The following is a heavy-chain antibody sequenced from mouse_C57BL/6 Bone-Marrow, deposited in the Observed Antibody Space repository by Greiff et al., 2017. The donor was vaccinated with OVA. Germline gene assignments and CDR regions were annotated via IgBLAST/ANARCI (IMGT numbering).Heavy chain of an antibody. D-gene: IGHD1-1*01. CDR1: GYTFTSYG. V-gene: IGHV1-81*01. J-gene: IGHJ1*03. Sequence: QVQLQQSGAELARPGASVKLSCTASGYTFTSYGISWVKQRTGQGLEWIGENYPRSGNTYYNEQFKGKATLTADKSSSTAYMELRSLTSEDSAVYFCARMSGSSFYWYFDVWGTGTTVTVSS. CDR3: ARMSGSSFYWYFDV. CDR2: NYPRSGNT.